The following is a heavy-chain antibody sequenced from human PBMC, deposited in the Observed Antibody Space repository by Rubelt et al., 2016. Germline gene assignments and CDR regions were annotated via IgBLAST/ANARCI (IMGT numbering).Heavy chain of an antibody. CDR2: INHSGST. D-gene: IGHD4-17*01. J-gene: IGHJ4*02. CDR1: GGSFSGYY. CDR3: ARPSDYGDYIGY. V-gene: IGHV4-34*01. Sequence: QVQLQQWGAGLLKPSETLSLTCAVYGGSFSGYYWSWIRQPPGKGLEWIGEINHSGSTNYNPSLKSRVTISVDTSNDQFSLKLRSVTAADTAVYYCARPSDYGDYIGYWGRGTPVTVSS.